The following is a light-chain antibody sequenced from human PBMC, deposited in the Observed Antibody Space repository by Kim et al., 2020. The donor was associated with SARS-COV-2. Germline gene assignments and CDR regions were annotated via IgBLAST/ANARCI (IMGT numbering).Light chain of an antibody. CDR2: QDA. CDR1: RLGAKF. Sequence: SQGPTATITSSGDRLGAKFECWNQQKAGQSPVLVIYQDAKRPSGIPDRFSGSNSGTAATLTISGTQAIDEADYYCQAWDTKTGGVFGGGTQLTVL. V-gene: IGLV3-1*01. CDR3: QAWDTKTGGV. J-gene: IGLJ3*02.